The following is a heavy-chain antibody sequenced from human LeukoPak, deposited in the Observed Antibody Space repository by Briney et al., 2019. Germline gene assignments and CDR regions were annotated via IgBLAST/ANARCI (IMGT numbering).Heavy chain of an antibody. Sequence: PGGSLRLSCVASGFAFSSYWMSWVRQAPGKGLEWVANIKQDGGEKYYVDSVKGRFTISGDNAKNSLFLQMNSLRVEDTAVYYCARLGGSYYTYWGQGTLVTVSS. D-gene: IGHD1-26*01. CDR2: IKQDGGEK. V-gene: IGHV3-7*01. J-gene: IGHJ4*02. CDR1: GFAFSSYW. CDR3: ARLGGSYYTY.